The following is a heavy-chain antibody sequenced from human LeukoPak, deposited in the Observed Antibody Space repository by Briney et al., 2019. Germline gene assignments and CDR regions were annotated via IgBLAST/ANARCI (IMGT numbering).Heavy chain of an antibody. Sequence: ASVKVSCKASGYTFTNYGISWVRQAPGQGLEWMGWISAYNGNTDYAQKLQGRVTMTTDTSTSTAYMELRSLRSDDTAVYYCAREAYYYDSSGYYSDYWGQGTLVTVSS. CDR1: GYTFTNYG. J-gene: IGHJ4*02. CDR3: AREAYYYDSSGYYSDY. CDR2: ISAYNGNT. V-gene: IGHV1-18*01. D-gene: IGHD3-22*01.